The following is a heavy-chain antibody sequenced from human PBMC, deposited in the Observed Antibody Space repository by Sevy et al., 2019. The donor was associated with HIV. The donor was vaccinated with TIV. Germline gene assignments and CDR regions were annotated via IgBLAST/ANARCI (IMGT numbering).Heavy chain of an antibody. CDR2: IRQDGGEI. CDR3: ARRFFDV. J-gene: IGHJ4*02. V-gene: IGHV3-7*01. D-gene: IGHD3-16*01. CDR1: GFTFDTHW. Sequence: GGSLRLSCAASGFTFDTHWMQWVHQAPGKGLEWVANIRQDGGEIYYSDSVKGRFTISRDNAKESLFLQMTNLKVEDSGTYYCARRFFDVWGQGVLVTVSS.